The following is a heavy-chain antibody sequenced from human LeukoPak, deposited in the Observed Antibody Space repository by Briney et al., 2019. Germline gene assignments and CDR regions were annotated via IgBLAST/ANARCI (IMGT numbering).Heavy chain of an antibody. CDR1: GGSISSSSYY. CDR2: IYYSGST. D-gene: IGHD2/OR15-2a*01. Sequence: SETLSLTCTVSGGSISSSSYYWGWIRQPPGKGLEWIGSIYYSGSTYYNPSLKSRVTISVDTSKNQFSLKLSSVTAADTAVYYCARDPSKYPGSPSFDYRGQGTLVTVSS. CDR3: ARDPSKYPGSPSFDY. V-gene: IGHV4-39*07. J-gene: IGHJ4*02.